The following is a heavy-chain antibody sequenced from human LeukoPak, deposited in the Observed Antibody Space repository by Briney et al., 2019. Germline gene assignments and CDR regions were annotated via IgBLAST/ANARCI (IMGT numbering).Heavy chain of an antibody. CDR3: ARQRGNYYFDY. CDR2: IYPGDSDT. Sequence: GESLKISCKGSGXSFPTYWSGWVRQMPEKGLEWMGIIYPGDSDTRYSPSFQGQVTISADKSFSTAYLQWNSLKASDTAMYYCARQRGNYYFDYWGQGTLVTVSS. V-gene: IGHV5-51*01. J-gene: IGHJ4*02. CDR1: GXSFPTYW. D-gene: IGHD1-7*01.